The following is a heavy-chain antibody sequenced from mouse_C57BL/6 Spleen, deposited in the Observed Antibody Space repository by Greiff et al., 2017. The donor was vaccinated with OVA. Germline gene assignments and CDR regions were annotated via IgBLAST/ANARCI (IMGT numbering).Heavy chain of an antibody. CDR1: GYAFSSYW. V-gene: IGHV1-80*01. CDR2: IYPGDGDT. J-gene: IGHJ2*01. D-gene: IGHD2-10*01. CDR3: ARIGQPTVAYFDY. Sequence: QVQLQQSGAELVKPGASVKISCKASGYAFSSYWMNWVKQRPGKGLEWIGQIYPGDGDTNYNGKFKGKATLTADKSSSTAYMQLSSLTSEDSAVYFCARIGQPTVAYFDYWGQGTTLTVSS.